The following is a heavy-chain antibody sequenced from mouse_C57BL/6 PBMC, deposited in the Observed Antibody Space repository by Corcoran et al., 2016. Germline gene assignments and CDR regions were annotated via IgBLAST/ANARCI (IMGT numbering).Heavy chain of an antibody. D-gene: IGHD3-3*01. CDR1: GYSITSGYY. CDR3: ARDGQPLFAY. CDR2: ISDDGSN. V-gene: IGHV3-6*01. J-gene: IGHJ3*01. Sequence: DVQLQKSGPGLVKPSQSLSLTCSVTGYSITSGYYWNWIRQFPGNKLEWMGYISDDGSNNYNPSLKNRISITRDTSKNQFFLKLNSVTTEDTATYYCARDGQPLFAYWGQGILVTVSA.